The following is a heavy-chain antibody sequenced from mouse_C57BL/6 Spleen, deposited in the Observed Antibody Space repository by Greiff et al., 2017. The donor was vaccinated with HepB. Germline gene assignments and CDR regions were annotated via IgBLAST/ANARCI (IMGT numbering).Heavy chain of an antibody. D-gene: IGHD4-1*02. CDR3: ARSPPTSYYFDY. CDR2: IDPSDSYT. CDR1: GYTFTSYW. Sequence: QVHVKQPGAELVMPGASVKLSCKASGYTFTSYWMHWVKQRPGQGLEWIGEIDPSDSYTNYNQKFKGKSTLTVDKSSSTAYMQLSSLTSEDSAVYYCARSPPTSYYFDYWGQGTTLTVSS. V-gene: IGHV1-69*01. J-gene: IGHJ2*01.